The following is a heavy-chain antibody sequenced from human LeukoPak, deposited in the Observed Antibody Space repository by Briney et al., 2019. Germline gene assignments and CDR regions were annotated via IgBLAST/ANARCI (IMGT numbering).Heavy chain of an antibody. V-gene: IGHV3-9*01. J-gene: IGHJ6*02. D-gene: IGHD4-17*01. CDR1: GFSFDDYA. CDR3: AKELTTVTTYYGMDV. Sequence: GGSLRLSCAASGFSFDDYAMHWVRQAPGKGLEWVSGISWNSGSIGYADSVKGRFTISRDNAKNSLYLQMNSLRAEDTALYYCAKELTTVTTYYGMDVWGQGTTVTVSS. CDR2: ISWNSGSI.